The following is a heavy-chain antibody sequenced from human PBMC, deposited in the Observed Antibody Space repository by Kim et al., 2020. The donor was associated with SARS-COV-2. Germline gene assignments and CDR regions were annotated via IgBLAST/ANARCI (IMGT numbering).Heavy chain of an antibody. CDR3: ARLRESSSSWYVRGYYYGMDV. CDR1: GGSISSSSYY. J-gene: IGHJ6*02. CDR2: IYYSGST. V-gene: IGHV4-39*01. Sequence: SETLSLTCTVSGGSISSSSYYWGWIRQPPGKGLEWIGSIYYSGSTYYNPSLKSRVTISVDTSKNQFSLKLSSVTAADTAVYYCARLRESSSSWYVRGYYYGMDVWGQGTTVTVSS. D-gene: IGHD6-13*01.